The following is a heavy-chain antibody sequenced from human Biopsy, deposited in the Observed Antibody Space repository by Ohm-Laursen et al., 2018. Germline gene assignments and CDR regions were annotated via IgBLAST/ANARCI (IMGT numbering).Heavy chain of an antibody. J-gene: IGHJ3*02. Sequence: GTLSLTCTVSGGSISGSSWSWIRQAPGKGLEWIGYISYSRDTNYNPPLKSRITISVDTSKNQFPRKLTSVTAADTAVYYCAKHGSGWTGDDAFHIWGQGTMVTVSS. CDR1: GGSISGSS. V-gene: IGHV4-59*08. D-gene: IGHD6-19*01. CDR3: AKHGSGWTGDDAFHI. CDR2: ISYSRDT.